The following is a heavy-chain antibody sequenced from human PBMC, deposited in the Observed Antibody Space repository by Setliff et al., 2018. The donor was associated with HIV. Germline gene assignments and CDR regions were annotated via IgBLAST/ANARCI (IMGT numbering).Heavy chain of an antibody. V-gene: IGHV1-2*02. CDR1: GYTFDAKY. D-gene: IGHD3-16*01. J-gene: IGHJ5*02. CDR3: ATAGGRSWFDP. CDR2: INPNSGGT. Sequence: ASVKVSCKTSGYTFDAKYIHWARQAPGQGLEWMGWINPNSGGTNYTRKFQGRVTMTRDTSISTAYMELNSLRSDDTAVYYCATAGGRSWFDPWGPGTPVTVS.